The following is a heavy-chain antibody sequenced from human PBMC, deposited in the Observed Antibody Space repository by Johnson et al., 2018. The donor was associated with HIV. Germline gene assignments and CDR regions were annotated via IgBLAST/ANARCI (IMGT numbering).Heavy chain of an antibody. D-gene: IGHD4-23*01. CDR1: GFTFSDYY. J-gene: IGHJ3*02. Sequence: QVQLMESGGGLVKPGGSLRLSCAASGFTFSDYYMTWIRQAPGKGLEWISYISWSGRTIYYADSVKGRFTISRDNSKNTLYLQMGSLRAEDMAVYYCARESRTTVVIRGGAFDIWGQGTMVTVSS. CDR2: ISWSGRTI. V-gene: IGHV3-11*04. CDR3: ARESRTTVVIRGGAFDI.